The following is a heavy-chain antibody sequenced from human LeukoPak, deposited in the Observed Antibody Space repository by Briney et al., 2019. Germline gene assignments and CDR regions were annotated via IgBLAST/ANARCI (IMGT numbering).Heavy chain of an antibody. D-gene: IGHD2-15*01. Sequence: GGSLRLSCVVSGFTFSSYWMSWVRQAPGKGLEWVANIKHDGSEKYYVDSVKGRFTISRDNAKNSLYLQMNSLRAEDTAVYYCARENGWTHFDYWGQGTLVTVSS. V-gene: IGHV3-7*04. CDR1: GFTFSSYW. J-gene: IGHJ4*02. CDR2: IKHDGSEK. CDR3: ARENGWTHFDY.